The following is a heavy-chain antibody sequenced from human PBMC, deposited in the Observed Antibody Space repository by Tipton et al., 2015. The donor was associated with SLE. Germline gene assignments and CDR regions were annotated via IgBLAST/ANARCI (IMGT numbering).Heavy chain of an antibody. CDR1: GGSFSGYY. J-gene: IGHJ4*02. CDR2: IYYSGST. Sequence: TLSLTCAVYGGSFSGYYWNWIRQPPGKGLEWIGYIYYSGSTNYNPSLKSRVTISVDTSKNQFSLKLSSVTAADTAVYYCARQVAGTDYFDYWGQGTLVTVSS. CDR3: ARQVAGTDYFDY. D-gene: IGHD6-19*01. V-gene: IGHV4-59*01.